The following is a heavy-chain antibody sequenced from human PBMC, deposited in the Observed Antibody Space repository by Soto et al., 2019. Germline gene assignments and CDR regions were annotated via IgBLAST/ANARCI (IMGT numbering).Heavy chain of an antibody. CDR2: ISYDGSNK. V-gene: IGHV3-30-3*01. Sequence: QVQLVESGGGVVKPGRSLRLSCAASGFTFSSYAMHWVRQAPGKGLEWVAVISYDGSNKYYADSVKGRFTISRDNSKNTLYLQMNSLRAEDTAVYYCASLVGATTLYGFDYWGQGTLVTVSS. CDR3: ASLVGATTLYGFDY. J-gene: IGHJ4*02. CDR1: GFTFSSYA. D-gene: IGHD1-26*01.